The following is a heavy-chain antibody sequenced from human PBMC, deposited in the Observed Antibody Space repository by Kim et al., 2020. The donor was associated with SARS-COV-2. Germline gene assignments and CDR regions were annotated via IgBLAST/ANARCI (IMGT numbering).Heavy chain of an antibody. V-gene: IGHV3-30*18. J-gene: IGHJ4*02. CDR2: ISYDGSNK. D-gene: IGHD3-10*01. Sequence: GGSLRLSCAASGFTFSSYGMHWVRQAPGKGLEWVAVISYDGSNKYYADSVKGRFTISRDNSKNTLYLQMNSLRAEDTAVYYCAKEICFGEFYFDYWGQGTLVTVSS. CDR1: GFTFSSYG. CDR3: AKEICFGEFYFDY.